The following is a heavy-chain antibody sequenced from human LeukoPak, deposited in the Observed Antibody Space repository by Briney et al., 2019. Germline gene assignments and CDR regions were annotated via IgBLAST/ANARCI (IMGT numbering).Heavy chain of an antibody. D-gene: IGHD1/OR15-1a*01. CDR2: FYTNGST. V-gene: IGHV4-4*07. CDR1: RGSVITYS. J-gene: IGHJ3*02. Sequence: SETLSLTCTVSRGSVITYSWSWIRQPAGEGLEWIGRFYTNGSTNYNPSLKTRVTLLIDKSKNHFSLKLSSVTAADTAVYYCARELTLTTAFDIWGQGTVVTVSS. CDR3: ARELTLTTAFDI.